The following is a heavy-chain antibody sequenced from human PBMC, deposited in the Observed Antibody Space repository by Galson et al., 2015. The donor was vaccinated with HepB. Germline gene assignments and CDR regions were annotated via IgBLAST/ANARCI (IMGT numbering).Heavy chain of an antibody. CDR3: AGEQAAGIRRFDY. V-gene: IGHV4-61*02. CDR2: IYTSGST. J-gene: IGHJ4*02. CDR1: GGSISSGSYY. D-gene: IGHD6-13*01. Sequence: QVQLQESGPGLVKPSQTLSLTCIVSGGSISSGSYYWSWIRQPAGKGLEWIGRIYTSGSTNYNPSLKSRVTMSVDTSKNQFSLKLSSVTAADTAVYYCAGEQAAGIRRFDYWGQGTLVTVSS.